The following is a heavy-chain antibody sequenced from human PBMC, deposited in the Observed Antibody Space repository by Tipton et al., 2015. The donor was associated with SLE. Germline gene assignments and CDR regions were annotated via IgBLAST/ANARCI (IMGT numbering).Heavy chain of an antibody. CDR2: IYYSGST. J-gene: IGHJ6*02. Sequence: LRLSCTVSGGSISSSSSYWGWIRQPPGKGLEWIGSIYYSGSTYYNPSLKSRVTISVDTSKNQFSLKLRSVTAADTAVYYCARDRGGYRYYYGMDVWGQGTTVTVSS. D-gene: IGHD3-16*01. CDR1: GGSISSSSSY. CDR3: ARDRGGYRYYYGMDV. V-gene: IGHV4-39*07.